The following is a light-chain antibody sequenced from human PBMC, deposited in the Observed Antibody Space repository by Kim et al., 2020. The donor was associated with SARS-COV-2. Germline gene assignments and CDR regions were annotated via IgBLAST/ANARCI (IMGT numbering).Light chain of an antibody. CDR2: KAS. J-gene: IGKJ2*01. CDR1: KSISKW. Sequence: SAFVGDRVTNTCRASKSISKWLAWYQQKPGKAPKLLIYKASSLEDGVPSRFSGSASGTEFTLTITSLQPDDFASYYCQQYSSSPSFGQGTKLEI. CDR3: QQYSSSPS. V-gene: IGKV1-5*03.